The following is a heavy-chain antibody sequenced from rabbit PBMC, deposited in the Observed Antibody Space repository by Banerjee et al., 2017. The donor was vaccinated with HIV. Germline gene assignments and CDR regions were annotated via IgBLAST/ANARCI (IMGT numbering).Heavy chain of an antibody. D-gene: IGHD1-1*01. Sequence: QEQLEESGGDLVKPEGSLTLACTASGFSFSSNAMCWVRQAPGKGLEWIGYIDFVFGSTYYASWVNGRFTISLDNAQNTVFLQMTSLTAADTATYFCASAYASSSGYYSFNLWGQGTLVTVS. V-gene: IGHV1S47*01. CDR3: ASAYASSSGYYSFNL. J-gene: IGHJ4*01. CDR2: IDFVFGST. CDR1: GFSFSSNA.